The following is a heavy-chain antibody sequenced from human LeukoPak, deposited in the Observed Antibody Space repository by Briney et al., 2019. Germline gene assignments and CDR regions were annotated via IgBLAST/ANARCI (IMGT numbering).Heavy chain of an antibody. CDR2: INPKSGST. J-gene: IGHJ4*02. D-gene: IGHD3-9*01. V-gene: IGHV1-2*02. CDR3: ATERGVVTGPADY. CDR1: GYTFTGYY. Sequence: ASVKVSFKASGYTFTGYYMNWVRQAPGQGLEWMGWINPKSGSTNYAQKFQGRVTMTRDTSINTAYMELSSLRSDDTALYYCATERGVVTGPADYWGQGTLVTVSS.